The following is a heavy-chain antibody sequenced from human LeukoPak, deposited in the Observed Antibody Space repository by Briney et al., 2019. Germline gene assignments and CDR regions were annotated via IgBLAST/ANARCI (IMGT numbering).Heavy chain of an antibody. D-gene: IGHD4-23*01. CDR3: ATLGGGGNDFDY. V-gene: IGHV3-30*04. J-gene: IGHJ4*02. CDR1: GFTFSSYA. CDR2: ISYDGSNK. Sequence: GRSLRLSCAASGFTFSSYAMHWVRQAPGKGLEWVAVISYDGSNKYYADSVKGRFTTSRDNSKNTLYLQMNSLRAEDTAVYYCATLGGGGNDFDYWGQGTLVTVSS.